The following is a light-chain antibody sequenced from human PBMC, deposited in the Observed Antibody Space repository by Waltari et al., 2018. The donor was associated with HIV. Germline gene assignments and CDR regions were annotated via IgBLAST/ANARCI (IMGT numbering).Light chain of an antibody. V-gene: IGKV1-39*01. J-gene: IGKJ4*01. Sequence: DIQITQSPSSLSASVGDRVNITCRTSQYIDKYLNWYQQRPGKAPSLLIFSASTLHTGVPSRFSATGSGTTFSLAIASLHPDDMGTYFCQQTFSLPLTFGGGTTVDI. CDR1: QYIDKY. CDR3: QQTFSLPLT. CDR2: SAS.